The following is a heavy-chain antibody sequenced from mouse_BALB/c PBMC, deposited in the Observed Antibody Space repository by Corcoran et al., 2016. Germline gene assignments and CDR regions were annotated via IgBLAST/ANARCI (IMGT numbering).Heavy chain of an antibody. CDR3: ARWDWDFDV. J-gene: IGHJ1*01. V-gene: IGHV14-3*02. Sequence: EVQLQQSGAELVKPGASVKLSCTASGFNIKDTYMHWVKQRPEQGLEWMGRIDPANGNTKYDPKFQGKATITADTSSNTAYLQLSSLASEDTAVYYWARWDWDFDVWGAGTTVTVSS. CDR2: IDPANGNT. CDR1: GFNIKDTY.